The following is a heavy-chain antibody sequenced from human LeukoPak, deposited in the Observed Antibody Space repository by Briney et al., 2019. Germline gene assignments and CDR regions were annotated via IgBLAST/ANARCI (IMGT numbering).Heavy chain of an antibody. J-gene: IGHJ4*02. CDR2: ISSSSSTI. V-gene: IGHV3-48*01. CDR1: GFTFSSYS. D-gene: IGHD1-26*01. CDR3: TRPFRQIVGATTVYYFDY. Sequence: GGSLRLSCAASGFTFSSYSMNWVRQAPGKGLEWVSYISSSSSTIYYADSVKGRFTISRDNAKNSLYLQMNSLRAEDTAVYYCTRPFRQIVGATTVYYFDYWGQGTLVTVSS.